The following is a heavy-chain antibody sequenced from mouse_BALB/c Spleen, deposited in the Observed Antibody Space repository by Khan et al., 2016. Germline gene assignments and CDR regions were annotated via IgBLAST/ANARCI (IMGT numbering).Heavy chain of an antibody. J-gene: IGHJ4*01. V-gene: IGHV1-7*01. Sequence: QVQLKESGAELAKPGASVKMSCKASDYTFTRFWMHWVKQRPGQGLEWIGYINPGSNYTDYNQNFKDKATLTADKSSSTAYMLLSSLTSEDSAVYFCARWGYGNYLYQAMDYWGQGISVTVSS. CDR1: DYTFTRFW. CDR3: ARWGYGNYLYQAMDY. D-gene: IGHD2-10*02. CDR2: INPGSNYT.